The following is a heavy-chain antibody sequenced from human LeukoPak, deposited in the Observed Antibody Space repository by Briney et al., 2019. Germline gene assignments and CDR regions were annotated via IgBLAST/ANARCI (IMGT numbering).Heavy chain of an antibody. CDR1: GGTFSSYA. Sequence: ASVKVSCKASGGTFSSYAISWVRQAPGQGLEWMGGIIPIFGTANYAQKFQGRVTITTDESTSTAYMELSSLRSEDTAVYYCAGHSANYDFWSGYYSSHYYYMDVWGKGTTVTVSS. V-gene: IGHV1-69*05. CDR3: AGHSANYDFWSGYYSSHYYYMDV. D-gene: IGHD3-3*01. CDR2: IIPIFGTA. J-gene: IGHJ6*03.